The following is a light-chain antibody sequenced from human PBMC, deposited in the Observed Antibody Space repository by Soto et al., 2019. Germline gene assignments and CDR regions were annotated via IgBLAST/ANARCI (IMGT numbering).Light chain of an antibody. Sequence: ELVLTQSPATLSVSPGERATLSCRASQNIRTNLAWYQQKPGQPPRLLVYDASNRAAGTPTRFSGSGSGTDFTLTISNLEPEDFAVYYCQQHISWPLTFGGGTKVDIK. CDR2: DAS. CDR3: QQHISWPLT. CDR1: QNIRTN. V-gene: IGKV3-11*01. J-gene: IGKJ4*01.